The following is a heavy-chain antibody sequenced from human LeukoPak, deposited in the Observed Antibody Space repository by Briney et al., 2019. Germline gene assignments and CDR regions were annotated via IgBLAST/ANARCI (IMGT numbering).Heavy chain of an antibody. CDR2: IDHSGST. J-gene: IGHJ6*02. Sequence: SSETLSLTCAVSGGSISSSNWWSWVRQPPGKGLEWIGEIDHSGSTNYNPSLKSRVTISVDKSKNQFSLKLSSVTAADTAVYYCARGEEYYYDSSGYYSPNYYYGMDVWGQGTTVTVSS. V-gene: IGHV4-4*02. D-gene: IGHD3-22*01. CDR3: ARGEEYYYDSSGYYSPNYYYGMDV. CDR1: GGSISSSNW.